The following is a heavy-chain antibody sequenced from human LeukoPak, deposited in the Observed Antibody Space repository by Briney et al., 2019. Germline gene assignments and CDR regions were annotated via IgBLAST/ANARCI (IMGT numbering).Heavy chain of an antibody. CDR3: ASKTTTVYNWNLRYNWYFDL. D-gene: IGHD1-7*01. CDR1: GFTFSSYD. Sequence: QPGGSLRLSCASCAASGFTFSSYDIHWARQPTTKGLEWVSPIGTAGDTYYPGSVKGRFTISRENAKNSLYLQMNSLRAEDTAVYYCASKTTTVYNWNLRYNWYFDLWGRGTLVTVSS. CDR2: IGTAGDT. V-gene: IGHV3-13*01. J-gene: IGHJ2*01.